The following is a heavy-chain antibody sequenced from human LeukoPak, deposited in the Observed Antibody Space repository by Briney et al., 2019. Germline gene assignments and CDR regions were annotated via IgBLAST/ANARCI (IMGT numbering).Heavy chain of an antibody. Sequence: GSLRLSCAASGFSFSSYWMTWVRQAPGKGLEWVSCISTTSSYIFYADSVRGRFTISRDNAKNSLYLQMDSLRAEDTAVYYCARGGIITSYAFEIWGQGTMVTVSS. V-gene: IGHV3-21*01. CDR3: ARGGIITSYAFEI. CDR2: ISTTSSYI. CDR1: GFSFSSYW. J-gene: IGHJ3*02. D-gene: IGHD1-26*01.